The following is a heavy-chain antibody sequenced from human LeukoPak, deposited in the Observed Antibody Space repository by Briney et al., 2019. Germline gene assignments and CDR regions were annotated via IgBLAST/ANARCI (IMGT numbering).Heavy chain of an antibody. CDR2: INPSGGST. CDR1: GYTFTSYY. CDR3: ARERGAGYDFPYNWFDP. D-gene: IGHD3-3*01. Sequence: ASVKVSCKASGYTFTSYYMHWVRQAPGQGLEWMGIINPSGGSTSYAQKFQGRVTMTRDMSTSTVYMELSSLRSEDTAVYYCARERGAGYDFPYNWFDPWGQGTLVTVSS. V-gene: IGHV1-46*01. J-gene: IGHJ5*02.